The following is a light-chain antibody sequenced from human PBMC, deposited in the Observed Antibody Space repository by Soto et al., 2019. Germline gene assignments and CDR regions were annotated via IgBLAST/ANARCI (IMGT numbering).Light chain of an antibody. V-gene: IGLV2-14*01. CDR3: SSFTSMSTVV. CDR2: EVS. J-gene: IGLJ2*01. Sequence: QSVLTQPASVSGSPGQSITISCTGTSSDVGDYNYVSWYQQHPGKAPKLMIYEVSNRPSGVSNRFSGSKSGNTASLTISGLQAEDEADYYCSSFTSMSTVVFGGGTKVTVL. CDR1: SSDVGDYNY.